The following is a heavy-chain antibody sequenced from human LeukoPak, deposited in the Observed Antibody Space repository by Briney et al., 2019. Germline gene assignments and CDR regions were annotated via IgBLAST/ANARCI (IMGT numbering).Heavy chain of an antibody. D-gene: IGHD1-1*01. V-gene: IGHV4-59*01. J-gene: IGHJ4*02. CDR3: AREGTTGWAF. CDR1: GDSISSYY. CDR2: IYYSGNT. Sequence: PSETLSLTCTVSGDSISSYYWSWIRQPPGKGLEWIGCIYYSGNTNYNPSLKSRVTMSVDTSKNQFSLKLSSVTAADTAVYFCAREGTTGWAFWGQGTLVTVSS.